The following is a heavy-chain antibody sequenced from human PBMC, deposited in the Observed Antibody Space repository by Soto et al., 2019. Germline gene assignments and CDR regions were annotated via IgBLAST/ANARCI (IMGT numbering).Heavy chain of an antibody. D-gene: IGHD3-22*01. V-gene: IGHV3-33*01. CDR1: GFTFSSYG. J-gene: IGHJ4*02. CDR3: ARDGNYYDSSGYYGHFDY. CDR2: IWYDGSNK. Sequence: GGSLRLFCAASGFTFSSYGMHWVRQAPGKGLEWVAVIWYDGSNKYYADSVKGRFTISRDNSKNTLYLQMNSLRAEDTAVYYCARDGNYYDSSGYYGHFDYLGQGTLVTVSS.